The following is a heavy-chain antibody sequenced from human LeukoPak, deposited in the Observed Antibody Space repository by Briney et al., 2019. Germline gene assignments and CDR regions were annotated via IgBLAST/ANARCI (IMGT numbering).Heavy chain of an antibody. CDR2: IYYSGST. Sequence: KPSETLSLTCTVSGGSISSYYWSWIRQPPGKGLEWIGYIYYSGSTNYNPSLKSRVTISVDTSKNQFSLKLSSVTAADTAVYYCARVVGGPTPNYYDSSGYYRPYYFDYWGQGTLVTVSS. V-gene: IGHV4-59*01. J-gene: IGHJ4*02. D-gene: IGHD3-22*01. CDR1: GGSISSYY. CDR3: ARVVGGPTPNYYDSSGYYRPYYFDY.